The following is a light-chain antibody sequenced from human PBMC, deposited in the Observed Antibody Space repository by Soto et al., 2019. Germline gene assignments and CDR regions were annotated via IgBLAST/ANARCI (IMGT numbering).Light chain of an antibody. Sequence: DIVMTQSPDSLAVSLGERATINCKSSQSVLYSSNNKNYLAWYQQKPGQPPKLLIHWASTRESGVPDRFSGSRSGTDFTRTISSLQAEDVAVYYCQQYYSTPKTFGQGPKVYIK. CDR3: QQYYSTPKT. CDR1: QSVLYSSNNKNY. J-gene: IGKJ1*01. V-gene: IGKV4-1*01. CDR2: WAS.